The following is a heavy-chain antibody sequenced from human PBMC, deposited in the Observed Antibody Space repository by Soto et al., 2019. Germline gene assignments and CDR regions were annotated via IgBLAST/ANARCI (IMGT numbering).Heavy chain of an antibody. J-gene: IGHJ4*02. Sequence: GGSLRLSCAASGFTFGSYWMSWVRQAPGKGLEWVANIKQDGSEKYYVDSVKGRFTISRDNAKNSLYLQMNSLRAEDTAVYYCARVAPARGYYFDYWGQGTLVTVSS. D-gene: IGHD6-6*01. CDR1: GFTFGSYW. V-gene: IGHV3-7*01. CDR3: ARVAPARGYYFDY. CDR2: IKQDGSEK.